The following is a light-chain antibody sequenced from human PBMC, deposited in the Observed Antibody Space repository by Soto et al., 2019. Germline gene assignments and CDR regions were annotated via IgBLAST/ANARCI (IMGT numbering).Light chain of an antibody. V-gene: IGKV3-20*01. CDR3: QQRGGSPPTWT. CDR1: QRITTNS. CDR2: DAS. Sequence: EIVLTQSPGTLSLSPGESATLSCRASQRITTNSLAWYQQKPGQAPRLLIYDASNRATGIPVRFSGSGSGTDFTLTIRRLEPEEFAVYYCQQRGGSPPTWTFGQGTKVEIK. J-gene: IGKJ1*01.